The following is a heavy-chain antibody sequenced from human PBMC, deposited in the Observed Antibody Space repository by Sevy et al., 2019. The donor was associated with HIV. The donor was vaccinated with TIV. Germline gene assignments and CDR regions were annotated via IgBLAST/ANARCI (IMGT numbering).Heavy chain of an antibody. D-gene: IGHD3-9*01. CDR2: INPSGGST. CDR3: ARDSDNYDILTGYYPFDY. Sequence: ASVKVSCKASGYTLTSQYMHWVRQAPGQGLEWMGIINPSGGSTSYAHKFQGRVTMTRDTSTSTVYMELSSLRSEDTAVYYCARDSDNYDILTGYYPFDYWGQGTLVTVSS. CDR1: GYTLTSQY. V-gene: IGHV1-46*01. J-gene: IGHJ4*02.